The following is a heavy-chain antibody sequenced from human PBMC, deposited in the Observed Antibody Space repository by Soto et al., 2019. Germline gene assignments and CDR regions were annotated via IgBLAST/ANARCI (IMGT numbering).Heavy chain of an antibody. V-gene: IGHV1-18*04. CDR3: AREGRHCSGGSCYAYDWFDP. CDR2: ISAYNGNT. CDR1: GYTFTRYG. Sequence: QVQLVQSGAEVKKPGASVKVSCKASGYTFTRYGFSWVRQAPGQGPEWMGWISAYNGNTNYAQKFQGRVTMTTDTSTSTANMELKSLISDDTAVYYCAREGRHCSGGSCYAYDWFDPWGQGTLVTVSS. D-gene: IGHD2-15*01. J-gene: IGHJ5*02.